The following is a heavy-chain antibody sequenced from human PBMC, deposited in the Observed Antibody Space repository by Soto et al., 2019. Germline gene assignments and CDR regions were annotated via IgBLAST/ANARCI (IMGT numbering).Heavy chain of an antibody. CDR1: GYTFTSYG. J-gene: IGHJ4*02. CDR3: ARVRDMDSSGYYDFDY. D-gene: IGHD3-22*01. CDR2: ISAYNGNT. Sequence: ASVKVSYKASGYTFTSYGVSRVRKGTGQGLEWMGWISAYNGNTNYAQKLQGRVTMTTDSSTSTVYMELSSLRSEDTAVYYCARVRDMDSSGYYDFDYWGQGTLVTVSS. V-gene: IGHV1-18*01.